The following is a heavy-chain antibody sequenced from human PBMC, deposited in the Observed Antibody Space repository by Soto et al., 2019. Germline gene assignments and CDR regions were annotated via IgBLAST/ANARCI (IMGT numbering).Heavy chain of an antibody. CDR3: ARGPPDFWSGYFDY. V-gene: IGHV1-69*06. CDR1: GGTFSSYA. J-gene: IGHJ4*02. Sequence: GASVKVSGKASGGTFSSYAISWVRQAPGQGLEWMGGIIPIFGTANYAQKLQGRVTITADKSTSTAYMELSSLRSEDTAVYYCARGPPDFWSGYFDYWGKGTLVTVSS. D-gene: IGHD3-3*01. CDR2: IIPIFGTA.